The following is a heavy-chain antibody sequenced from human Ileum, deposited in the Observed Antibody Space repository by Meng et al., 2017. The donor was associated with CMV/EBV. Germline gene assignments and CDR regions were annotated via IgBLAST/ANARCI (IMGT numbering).Heavy chain of an antibody. V-gene: IGHV4-34*01. Sequence: GSFSGYYWSWIRQPAGKGLEWIGEINHSGSTNYNPSLKSRVTISVDTSKNQFSLKLSSVTAADTAVYYCARGGAAAGRGWYNWFDPWGQGTLVTVSS. CDR2: INHSGST. CDR3: ARGGAAAGRGWYNWFDP. CDR1: GSFSGYY. D-gene: IGHD6-13*01. J-gene: IGHJ5*02.